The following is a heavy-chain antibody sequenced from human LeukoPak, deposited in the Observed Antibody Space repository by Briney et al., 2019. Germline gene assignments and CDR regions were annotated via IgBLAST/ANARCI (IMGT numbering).Heavy chain of an antibody. CDR2: ITSGSSYI. V-gene: IGHV3-21*01. Sequence: GGSLRLSCLASGSASGFTFSSYGMSWVRQAPGKGLEWVSSITSGSSYIYYADSVKGRFTISRDNAKNSLYLQMNSLRAEDTAVYYCARDPYSGSYGNYYYYFMDVWGKGTTVTISS. CDR1: GFTFSSYG. D-gene: IGHD1-26*01. CDR3: ARDPYSGSYGNYYYYFMDV. J-gene: IGHJ6*03.